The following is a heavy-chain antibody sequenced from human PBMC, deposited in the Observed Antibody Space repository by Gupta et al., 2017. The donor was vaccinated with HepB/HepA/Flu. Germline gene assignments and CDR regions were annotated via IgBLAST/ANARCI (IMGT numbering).Heavy chain of an antibody. Sequence: QVQLQESLPGLVKPSQTLSLTCTVSGGPISSGGYYWSWIRQHPGKGLEWIGYIYYSGSTYYNPALKSRVTISVDTSKNQFSLKLSSVTAADTAVYYCARDGATVMGGFDYWGQGTLVTVSS. J-gene: IGHJ4*02. CDR3: ARDGATVMGGFDY. D-gene: IGHD4-17*01. CDR1: GGPISSGGYY. CDR2: IYYSGST. V-gene: IGHV4-31*03.